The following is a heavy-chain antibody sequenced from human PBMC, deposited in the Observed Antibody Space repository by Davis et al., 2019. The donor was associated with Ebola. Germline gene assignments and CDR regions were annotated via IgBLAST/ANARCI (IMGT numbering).Heavy chain of an antibody. CDR1: GGSISSHY. J-gene: IGHJ3*02. CDR3: ARFESGRYSDSFDI. D-gene: IGHD1-26*01. Sequence: PSETLSLTCTVSGGSISSHYWSWIRQPPGKGLEWIGYIYYSGSTNYNPSLKSRVTISVDTSKNQFSLKLSSVTAADTAVYYCARFESGRYSDSFDIWGQGTMVTVSS. CDR2: IYYSGST. V-gene: IGHV4-59*08.